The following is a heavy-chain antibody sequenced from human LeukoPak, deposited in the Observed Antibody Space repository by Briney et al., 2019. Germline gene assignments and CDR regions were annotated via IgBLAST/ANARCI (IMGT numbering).Heavy chain of an antibody. Sequence: SVKVSCKASGGTFSSYAISWVRQAPGQGLEWMGRIIPIFGTANYAQKFQGRVTITTDESTSTAYMELSSLRSEDTAVYYCASSRSSPPQKMNWGQGTLVTVSS. D-gene: IGHD6-13*01. CDR2: IIPIFGTA. CDR3: ASSRSSPPQKMN. CDR1: GGTFSSYA. J-gene: IGHJ4*02. V-gene: IGHV1-69*05.